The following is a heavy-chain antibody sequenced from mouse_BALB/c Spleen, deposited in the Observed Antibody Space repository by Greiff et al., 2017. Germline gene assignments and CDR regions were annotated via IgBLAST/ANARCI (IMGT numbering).Heavy chain of an antibody. CDR3: ARLGWDDY. D-gene: IGHD4-1*01. V-gene: IGHV5-6*02. CDR1: GFTFSSYG. J-gene: IGHJ2*01. CDR2: ISSGGSYT. Sequence: EVKLVESGGDLVKPGGSLKLSCAASGFTFSSYGMSWVRQTPDKRLEWVATISSGGSYTYYPDSVKGRFTISRDNAKNTLYLQMSSLNSEDTAMYYCARLGWDDYWGQGTTLTVSS.